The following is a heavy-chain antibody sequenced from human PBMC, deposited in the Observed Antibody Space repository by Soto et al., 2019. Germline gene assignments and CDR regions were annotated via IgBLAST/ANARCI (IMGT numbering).Heavy chain of an antibody. CDR1: GFTFSSYA. Sequence: EVQLLESGGGLVQPGGSLRLSCVVSGFTFSSYAMSWVRQAPRKGLEWVSGISSGGGTYYAAAVKGRFTSSSDNSKNKLYWQMKSLTDEDKAVSFCAKDITDSVWYYFDYRGQGTLVTVSS. V-gene: IGHV3-23*01. D-gene: IGHD2-21*01. CDR3: AKDITDSVWYYFDY. CDR2: ISSGGGT. J-gene: IGHJ4*02.